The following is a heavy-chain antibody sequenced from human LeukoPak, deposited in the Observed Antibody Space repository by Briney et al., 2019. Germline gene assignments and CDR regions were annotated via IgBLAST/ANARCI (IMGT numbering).Heavy chain of an antibody. D-gene: IGHD3-22*01. CDR3: ARGRFLSASGFDYYDSSGYYLSGVFDY. CDR1: GGSISSYY. J-gene: IGHJ4*02. Sequence: SETLSLTCTVSGGSISSYYWSWIRQPPGKGLEWIGEINHSGSTNYNPSLKSRVTISVDTSKNQFSLKLSSVTAADTAVYYCARGRFLSASGFDYYDSSGYYLSGVFDYWGQGTLVTVSS. V-gene: IGHV4-34*01. CDR2: INHSGST.